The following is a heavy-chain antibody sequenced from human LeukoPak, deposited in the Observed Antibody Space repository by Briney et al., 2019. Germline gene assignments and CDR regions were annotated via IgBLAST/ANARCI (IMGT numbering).Heavy chain of an antibody. CDR1: GYTFTDYY. CDR2: INPNSGGT. J-gene: IGHJ4*02. Sequence: ASVRVSCKASGYTFTDYYMHWVRQAPGQGLEWMGWINPNSGGTKDAQKFRGRVTMTRDTSISTAYMELSRLRSDDTAVYYCARSVEQLANFDYWGQGTLVTVSS. CDR3: ARSVEQLANFDY. V-gene: IGHV1-2*02. D-gene: IGHD6-13*01.